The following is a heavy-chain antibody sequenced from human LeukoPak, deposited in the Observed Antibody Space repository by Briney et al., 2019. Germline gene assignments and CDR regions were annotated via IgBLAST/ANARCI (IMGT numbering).Heavy chain of an antibody. CDR3: ARGGGDFWSAYYSGYYFDY. D-gene: IGHD3-3*01. Sequence: GGSVRLSCAASGFTFTNYWMSWVRQAPGKGLEWVANIKQDGSEKYHVDSVKGRFTISRDNAKSSLSLQMNSLRAEDTAVYYCARGGGDFWSAYYSGYYFDYWGQGTLVTVSS. CDR2: IKQDGSEK. CDR1: GFTFTNYW. J-gene: IGHJ4*02. V-gene: IGHV3-7*01.